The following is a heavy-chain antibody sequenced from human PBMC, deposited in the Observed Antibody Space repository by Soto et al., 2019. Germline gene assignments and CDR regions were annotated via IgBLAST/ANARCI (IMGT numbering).Heavy chain of an antibody. V-gene: IGHV3-30-3*01. Sequence: GGSLRLSCAASGFTFSSYAMHWVRQAPGKGLEWVAVISYDGSNKYYADSVKGRFTISRENSKNTLYLQINSLRAEDTAVYYCARDLKSSSSYYYYGMDVWGQGTTVTVSS. J-gene: IGHJ6*02. CDR3: ARDLKSSSSYYYYGMDV. CDR2: ISYDGSNK. CDR1: GFTFSSYA. D-gene: IGHD6-6*01.